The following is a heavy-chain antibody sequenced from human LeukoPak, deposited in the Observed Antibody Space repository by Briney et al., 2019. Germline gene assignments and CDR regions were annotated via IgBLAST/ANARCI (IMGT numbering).Heavy chain of an antibody. CDR3: ARGSRDCSSTSCYAGIHY. V-gene: IGHV1-18*01. CDR2: ISAYNGNT. CDR1: GYTFTSYG. Sequence: GASVKVSCKTSGYTFTSYGYTWVRQAPGQGLEWMGWISAYNGNTMYAQNLQGRVTMTTDTSTSTAYMDLRSLRSDDTAVYYCARGSRDCSSTSCYAGIHYWGQGTLVTVSS. D-gene: IGHD2-2*01. J-gene: IGHJ4*02.